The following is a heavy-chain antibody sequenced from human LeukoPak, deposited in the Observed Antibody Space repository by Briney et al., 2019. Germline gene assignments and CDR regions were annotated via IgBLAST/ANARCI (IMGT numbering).Heavy chain of an antibody. CDR1: GGTFSSYA. CDR3: ARLPAAGTPDAFDI. J-gene: IGHJ3*02. Sequence: ASVKLSCKASGGTFSSYAISWVRQAPGQGLEWMGWINPNSGGTNYAQKFQGRVTMTRDTSISTAYMELSRLRSDDTAVYYCARLPAAGTPDAFDIWGQGTMVTVSS. V-gene: IGHV1-2*02. D-gene: IGHD6-13*01. CDR2: INPNSGGT.